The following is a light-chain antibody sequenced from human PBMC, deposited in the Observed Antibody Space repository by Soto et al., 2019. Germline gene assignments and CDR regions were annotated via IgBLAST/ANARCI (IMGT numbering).Light chain of an antibody. CDR3: QHSNNSPYT. CDR1: QSVSSN. CDR2: GAS. J-gene: IGKJ2*01. V-gene: IGKV3-15*01. Sequence: EIVMTQSPATLSVSPGERATLSCRASQSVSSNLAWYQQKPGQAPRLLFYGASTRATGVPARFSGSGSGTDFTLTISSLQSEDFAVYYCQHSNNSPYTFGQGTKLEIK.